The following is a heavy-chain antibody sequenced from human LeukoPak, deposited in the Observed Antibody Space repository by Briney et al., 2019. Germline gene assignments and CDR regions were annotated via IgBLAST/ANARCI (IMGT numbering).Heavy chain of an antibody. J-gene: IGHJ4*02. CDR1: GFTFRSYW. CDR3: ARVGYSGWNLEY. CDR2: INQGGSVK. D-gene: IGHD5-12*01. Sequence: GGSLRLSCAASGFTFRSYWMSWVRQTPGKGLEWVANINQGGSVKYYVDSVKGRFTISRDDAKNSLYVQMNSLRDEDTAVYYCARVGYSGWNLEYWGQGTLVTVSS. V-gene: IGHV3-7*01.